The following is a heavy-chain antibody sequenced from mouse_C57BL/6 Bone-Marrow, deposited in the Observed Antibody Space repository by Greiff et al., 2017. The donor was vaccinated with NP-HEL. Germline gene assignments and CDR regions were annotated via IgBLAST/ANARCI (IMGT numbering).Heavy chain of an antibody. CDR3: ARYYYGSSPWFAY. CDR1: GYAFTNYL. CDR2: FNPGSGGT. V-gene: IGHV1-54*01. D-gene: IGHD1-1*01. J-gene: IGHJ3*01. Sequence: VQLQESGAELVRPGTSVTVSCKASGYAFTNYLIEWVKQRPGQGLEWIGVFNPGSGGTNYNEKFKGKATLTADKSSSTAYMQLSSLTSEDSAVYFCARYYYGSSPWFAYWGQGTLVTVSA.